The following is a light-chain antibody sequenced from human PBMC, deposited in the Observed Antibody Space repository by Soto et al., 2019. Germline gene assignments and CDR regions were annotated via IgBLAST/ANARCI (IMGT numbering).Light chain of an antibody. Sequence: EIVLTQSPGTLSLSPGERATLSCRASQSVSSSYLAWYQHKPGQAPRLLISGTSSRATGIPDRFSGSGAGTDFTLTISRLEPEDFAVYYCQQYGTTPWTFGHGTKVDIK. CDR1: QSVSSSY. V-gene: IGKV3-20*01. CDR3: QQYGTTPWT. J-gene: IGKJ1*01. CDR2: GTS.